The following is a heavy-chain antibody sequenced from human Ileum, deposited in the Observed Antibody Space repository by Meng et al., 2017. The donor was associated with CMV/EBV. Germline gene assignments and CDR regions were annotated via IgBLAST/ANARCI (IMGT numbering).Heavy chain of an antibody. Sequence: ASVKVSCKAYEYTFIDYYIDWVRQAPGQGLEWMASINPYNGETYYLQKFQGRVTLTRDTSIATVYLELTSLTFDDTAIYYCVRGYTIAGAPTAFDPWGQGTRVTCYS. J-gene: IGHJ5*02. D-gene: IGHD5-18*01. V-gene: IGHV1-2*02. CDR3: VRGYTIAGAPTAFDP. CDR2: INPYNGET. CDR1: EYTFIDYY.